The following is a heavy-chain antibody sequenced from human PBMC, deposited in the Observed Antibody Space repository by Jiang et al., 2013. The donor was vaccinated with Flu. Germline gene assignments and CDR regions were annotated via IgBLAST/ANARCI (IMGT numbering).Heavy chain of an antibody. J-gene: IGHJ4*02. Sequence: GGLVQPGGSLRLSCAASGFTFSSYAMSWVRQAPGKGLEWVSAISGSGGSTYYADSVKGRFTISRDNSKNTLYLQMNSLRAEDTAVYYCAKDPPHGLEMATWDYFDYWGQGTLVTVSS. D-gene: IGHD5-24*01. CDR2: ISGSGGST. V-gene: IGHV3-23*01. CDR3: AKDPPHGLEMATWDYFDY. CDR1: GFTFSSYA.